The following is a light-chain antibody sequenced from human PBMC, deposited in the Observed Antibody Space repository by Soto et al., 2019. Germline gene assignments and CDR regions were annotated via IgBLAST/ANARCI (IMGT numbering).Light chain of an antibody. Sequence: QSALTQPASVSGAPGQSIPISCTGSSSDVGFYNYVPWYQQLPGKAPKLMISEVSNRPSGVSDRFSGSKSGNTASLTISGLQAEDEADYFCSSYTSSNTLVVFGGGTKLTVL. J-gene: IGLJ3*02. V-gene: IGLV2-14*01. CDR2: EVS. CDR3: SSYTSSNTLVV. CDR1: SSDVGFYNY.